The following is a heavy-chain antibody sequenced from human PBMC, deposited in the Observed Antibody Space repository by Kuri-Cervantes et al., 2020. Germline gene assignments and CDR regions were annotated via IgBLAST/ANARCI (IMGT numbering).Heavy chain of an antibody. CDR1: GFTFSSYA. CDR3: ARRRLGALGWFDP. CDR2: IYSGGST. V-gene: IGHV3-NL1*01. D-gene: IGHD3-10*01. Sequence: GESLKISCAASGFTFSSYAMHWVRQAPGKGLEWVAVIYSGGSTYYADSVKGRFTISRDNSKNTLYLQMNSLRDEDTAVYYCARRRLGALGWFDPWGQGTLVTVSS. J-gene: IGHJ5*02.